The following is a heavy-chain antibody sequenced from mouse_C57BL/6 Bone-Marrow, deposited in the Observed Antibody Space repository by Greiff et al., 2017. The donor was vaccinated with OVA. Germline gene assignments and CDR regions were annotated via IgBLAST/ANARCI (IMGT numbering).Heavy chain of an antibody. CDR2: IDPANDNT. V-gene: IGHV14-3*01. CDR3: DRGSFGSSFYAMDY. Sequence: EVQLQQSVAELVRPGASVKLSCTASGFNIKNTYMHWVKQRPEQGLEWIGRIDPANDNTKYAPKFQGKATMTADTSSNSAYLQCSSLVSEDTAVYCDDRGSFGSSFYAMDYWGQGTSVTVSS. CDR1: GFNIKNTY. J-gene: IGHJ4*01. D-gene: IGHD1-1*01.